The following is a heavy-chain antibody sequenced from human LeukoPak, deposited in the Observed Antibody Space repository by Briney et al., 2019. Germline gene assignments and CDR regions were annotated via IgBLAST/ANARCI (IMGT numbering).Heavy chain of an antibody. CDR2: IYTSGST. D-gene: IGHD6-19*01. CDR3: AYSSGWTLFDY. V-gene: IGHV4-61*02. J-gene: IGHJ4*02. CDR1: GGSISSGSYY. Sequence: PSETLSLTCTVSGGSISSGSYYWSWIRQPAGKGLEWIGRIYTSGSTNYNPSLKSRVTISVDTSKNQFSLKLSSVTAADTAVYYCAYSSGWTLFDYWGQGTLVTVSS.